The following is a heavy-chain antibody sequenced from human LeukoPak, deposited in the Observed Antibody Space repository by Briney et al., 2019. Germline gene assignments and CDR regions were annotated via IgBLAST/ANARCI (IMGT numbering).Heavy chain of an antibody. V-gene: IGHV1-2*02. D-gene: IGHD1-26*01. Sequence: ASVKVSCKASGYTFTGYYIHWVRQAPGQGLEWMGWINPNSGGTNYAQKFQGRVTVTRDTSISTAYMELSRLRSDDTAVYYCARGGLIGNYYDYFHHWGQGTLVTVS. CDR3: ARGGLIGNYYDYFHH. CDR2: INPNSGGT. CDR1: GYTFTGYY. J-gene: IGHJ1*01.